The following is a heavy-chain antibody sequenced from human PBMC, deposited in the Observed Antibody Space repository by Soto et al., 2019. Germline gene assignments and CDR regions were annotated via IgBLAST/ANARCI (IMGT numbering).Heavy chain of an antibody. CDR3: AGGIAARPLGY. J-gene: IGHJ4*02. Sequence: QLQLQESGSGLVKPSQTLSLTCAVSGGSISSGGYSWSWIRQPPGKGLEWIGYIYHSGRTYYNPSLKSRVTISVDRSKNQFSLKLSSLTAADTAVYYCAGGIAARPLGYWGQGTLVTVSS. CDR1: GGSISSGGYS. D-gene: IGHD6-6*01. V-gene: IGHV4-30-2*01. CDR2: IYHSGRT.